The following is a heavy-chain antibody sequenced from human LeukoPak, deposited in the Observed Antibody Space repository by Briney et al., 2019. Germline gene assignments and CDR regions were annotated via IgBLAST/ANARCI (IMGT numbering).Heavy chain of an antibody. CDR3: GRDSLLWFGELLLDY. V-gene: IGHV3-7*01. CDR2: IKQDGSEK. D-gene: IGHD3-10*01. CDR1: GFTFSSYW. J-gene: IGHJ4*02. Sequence: SGGSLRLSCAASGFTFSSYWMSWVRQAPGKGLEWVANIKQDGSEKYYVDSVKGRFTISRDNAKNSLYLQMNSLRAEDTAVYYCGRDSLLWFGELLLDYWGQGTLVTVSS.